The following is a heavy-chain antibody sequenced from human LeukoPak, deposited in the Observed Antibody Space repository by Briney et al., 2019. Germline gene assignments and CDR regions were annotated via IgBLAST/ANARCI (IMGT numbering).Heavy chain of an antibody. CDR2: IYYSGST. CDR1: GGSISSSSYY. Sequence: SETLSPTCTVSGGSISSSSYYWGWIRQPPGKGLEWIGSIYYSGSTYYNPSLKSRVTISVDTSKNQFSLKLSSVTAADTAVYYCARSFYSSSWYGDAFDIWGQGTMVTVSS. J-gene: IGHJ3*02. V-gene: IGHV4-39*01. D-gene: IGHD6-13*01. CDR3: ARSFYSSSWYGDAFDI.